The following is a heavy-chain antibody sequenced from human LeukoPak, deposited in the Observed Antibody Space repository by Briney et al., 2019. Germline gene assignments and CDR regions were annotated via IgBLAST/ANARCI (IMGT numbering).Heavy chain of an antibody. Sequence: ASLKVSCKASGGTFSSYAISWVRQAPGQGLECMGRIIPILGIANYAQKFQGRVTITADKSTSTAYMELSSLKSEDTAVFYCARVRYYGDYVFVPPDYWGQGTLVTVSS. V-gene: IGHV1-69*04. CDR2: IIPILGIA. CDR1: GGTFSSYA. CDR3: ARVRYYGDYVFVPPDY. D-gene: IGHD4-17*01. J-gene: IGHJ4*02.